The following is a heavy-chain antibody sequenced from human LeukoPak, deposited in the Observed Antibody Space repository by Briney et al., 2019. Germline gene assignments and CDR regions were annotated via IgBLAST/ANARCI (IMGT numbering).Heavy chain of an antibody. J-gene: IGHJ4*02. Sequence: SETLSLTCTVSGGSISTSSYYWGWIRQPPGKGLEWIGSIYHSGSTYYNPSLKSRVTISVDTSKNQFSLKLSSVTAADTAVYYCARIGSSRTDYWGQGTLVTVSS. CDR2: IYHSGST. D-gene: IGHD6-6*01. V-gene: IGHV4-39*07. CDR3: ARIGSSRTDY. CDR1: GGSISTSSYY.